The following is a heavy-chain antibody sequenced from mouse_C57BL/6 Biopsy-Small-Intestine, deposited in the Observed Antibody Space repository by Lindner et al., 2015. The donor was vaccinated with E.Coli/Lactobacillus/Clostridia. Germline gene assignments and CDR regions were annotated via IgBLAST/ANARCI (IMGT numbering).Heavy chain of an antibody. CDR2: IDPADGNT. D-gene: IGHD2-3*01. J-gene: IGHJ1*01. Sequence: VQLQESGAELVRPGASVKLSCTASGFNIKDDYMHWVKQRPEQGLEWIGRIDPADGNTKYDPKFQDKATITSDTSSNTAYLQLSSLTSEDTAVYYCTRGGGYFGYFDVWGAGTTVTVSS. CDR3: TRGGGYFGYFDV. CDR1: GFNIKDDY. V-gene: IGHV14-3*02.